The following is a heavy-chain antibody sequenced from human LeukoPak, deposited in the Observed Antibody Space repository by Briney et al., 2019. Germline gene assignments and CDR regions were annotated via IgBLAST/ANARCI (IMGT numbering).Heavy chain of an antibody. CDR2: IYTSGST. CDR3: ARELELLGSAFDI. Sequence: PSETLSLTRTVSGGSISSYYWSWIRQPPGKGLEWIGYIYTSGSTNYNPSLKSRVTISVDTSKNQFSLKLSSVTAADTAVYYCARELELLGSAFDIWGQGTMVTVSS. CDR1: GGSISSYY. D-gene: IGHD1-7*01. V-gene: IGHV4-4*09. J-gene: IGHJ3*02.